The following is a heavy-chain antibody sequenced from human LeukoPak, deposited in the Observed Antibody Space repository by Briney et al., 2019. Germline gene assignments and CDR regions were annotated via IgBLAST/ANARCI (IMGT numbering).Heavy chain of an antibody. CDR3: ARSPLGIAPFDY. Sequence: GGSLRLSCAASGFTFSDHHMDWVRQAPGEGLEWVARIRNKANRYTTEYAASVKGRFTISRDDSENSLYLQMDSMKTEDTAVYYCARSPLGIAPFDYWGQGTLVTVSS. J-gene: IGHJ4*02. V-gene: IGHV3-72*01. D-gene: IGHD7-27*01. CDR1: GFTFSDHH. CDR2: IRNKANRYTT.